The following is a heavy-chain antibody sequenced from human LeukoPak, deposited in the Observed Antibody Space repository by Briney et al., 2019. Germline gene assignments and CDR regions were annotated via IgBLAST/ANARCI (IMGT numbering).Heavy chain of an antibody. J-gene: IGHJ4*02. Sequence: GGSLRLSCAASGFTFSQFFMSWVRQAPGKGLEWVGRIQLKNDDWTADYAAPVQGRFTISRDNAKNSLYLQMNSLRAEDTAVYYCVRERDDYYFDYWGQGTLVTVSS. D-gene: IGHD3-3*01. CDR3: VRERDDYYFDY. CDR2: IQLKNDDWTA. V-gene: IGHV3-15*01. CDR1: GFTFSQFF.